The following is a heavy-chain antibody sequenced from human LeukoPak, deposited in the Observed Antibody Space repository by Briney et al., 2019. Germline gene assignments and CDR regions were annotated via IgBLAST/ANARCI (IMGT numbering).Heavy chain of an antibody. CDR2: IYYSGST. J-gene: IGHJ4*02. V-gene: IGHV4-59*01. CDR3: ARGYYDSSGYQDYYFDY. D-gene: IGHD3-22*01. CDR1: GGSISSYY. Sequence: PSETLSLTCTVSGGSISSYYWSWIRQPPGKGLEWIGYIYYSGSTNYNPSLKSRVTISVDTSKNQFSLKLSSVTAADTAVYYCARGYYDSSGYQDYYFDYWGQGTLVTVSS.